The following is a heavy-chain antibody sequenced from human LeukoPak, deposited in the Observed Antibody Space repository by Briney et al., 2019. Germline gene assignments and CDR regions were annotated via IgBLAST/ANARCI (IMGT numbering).Heavy chain of an antibody. D-gene: IGHD3-22*01. Sequence: SETLSLTCAVYGGSFSGYYWSWIRQPPGKGLEWIGEINHSGSTNYNPSLKSRVTISVDTSKNQFSLKLSSVTAADTAVYYCARRKTYYYDSSGYRFDYWGQGTLVTVSS. CDR1: GGSFSGYY. CDR3: ARRKTYYYDSSGYRFDY. CDR2: INHSGST. V-gene: IGHV4-34*01. J-gene: IGHJ4*02.